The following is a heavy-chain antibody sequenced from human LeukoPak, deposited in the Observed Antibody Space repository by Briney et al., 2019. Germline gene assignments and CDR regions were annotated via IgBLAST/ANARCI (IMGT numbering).Heavy chain of an antibody. J-gene: IGHJ1*01. D-gene: IGHD6-13*01. Sequence: SETLSLTCTVSGDSVRSDTYYWSWIRQPPGKGLEWIGYIYNSGSTNHNPSLKSRVTISVDTSKNQFSLKLSSVTAADTAVYYCAGGSWYGGAAWAEYFQHWGQGTLVTVSS. CDR1: GDSVRSDTYY. CDR3: AGGSWYGGAAWAEYFQH. V-gene: IGHV4-61*01. CDR2: IYNSGST.